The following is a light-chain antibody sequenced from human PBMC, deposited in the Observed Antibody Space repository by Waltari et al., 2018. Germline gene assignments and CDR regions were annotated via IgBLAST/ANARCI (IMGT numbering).Light chain of an antibody. CDR3: QHYHDWPPGA. Sequence: EIVMTQSPATLSVSPGERATLSCRASQSVSNDLAWYQQKPGQAPRLLIYSASTRAIGIPARFSGSGPGTEFTLTISGMQSDDFAVYYCQHYHDWPPGAFGPGTKVD. J-gene: IGKJ3*01. CDR2: SAS. V-gene: IGKV3-15*01. CDR1: QSVSND.